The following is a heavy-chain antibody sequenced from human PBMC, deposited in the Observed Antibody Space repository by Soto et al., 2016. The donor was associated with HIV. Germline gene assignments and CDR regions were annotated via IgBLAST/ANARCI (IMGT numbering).Heavy chain of an antibody. CDR2: ISYDGSHK. D-gene: IGHD3-16*01. J-gene: IGHJ1*01. Sequence: VQLVESGGGVVQPGRSLRLSCAASGFIFSNYAIHWVRQAPGKGLEWVAVISYDGSHKYFADSVKGRFTISRDNSKNMVYLQMNSLRVEDTAVYYCARDLGGWLDEYFQHGPGHPGHRLL. V-gene: IGHV3-30*04. CDR1: GFIFSNYA. CDR3: ARDLGGWLDEYFQH.